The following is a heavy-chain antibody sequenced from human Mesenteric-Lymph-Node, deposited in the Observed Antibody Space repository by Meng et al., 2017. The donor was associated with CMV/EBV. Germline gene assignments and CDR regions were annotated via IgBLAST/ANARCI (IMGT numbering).Heavy chain of an antibody. V-gene: IGHV3-30*04. CDR2: ISFHGTNK. CDR1: GFTFGTYA. Sequence: SGFTFGTYAMHWVRPVPVEGLEWVAVISFHGTNKYYADSVKGRFTISRDNSKNTLYLQMNSLRADDTAVYYCAREVEGGYSYGLFDFWGQGTLVTVSS. J-gene: IGHJ4*02. CDR3: AREVEGGYSYGLFDF. D-gene: IGHD5-12*01.